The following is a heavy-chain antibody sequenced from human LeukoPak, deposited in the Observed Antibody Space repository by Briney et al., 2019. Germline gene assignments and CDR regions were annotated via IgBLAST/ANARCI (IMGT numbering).Heavy chain of an antibody. J-gene: IGHJ4*02. CDR2: ISGSGGST. V-gene: IGHV3-23*01. CDR1: GFTVSSNY. D-gene: IGHD4/OR15-4a*01. Sequence: GGSLRLSCAASGFTVSSNYMSWVRQAPGKGLEWVSAISGSGGSTYYADSVKGRFTISRDNSKNTLYLQMNSLRAEDTAVYYCAKDKGAPDYWGQGTLVTVSS. CDR3: AKDKGAPDY.